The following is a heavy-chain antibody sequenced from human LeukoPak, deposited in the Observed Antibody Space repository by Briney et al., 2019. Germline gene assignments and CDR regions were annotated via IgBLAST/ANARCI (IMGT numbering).Heavy chain of an antibody. CDR3: AKGGHHFNPFFY. V-gene: IGHV3-23*01. J-gene: IGHJ4*02. CDR1: GFTFTSPP. CDR2: IHAGGSDP. Sequence: PGGSLRLSCAPSGFTFTSPPMGWVRQAPRNGLARVSSIHAGGSDPFYGDSVQGRFTISRDNSKNTLSLQLNSLRVEDTAVYFCAKGGHHFNPFFYCGQGTLVTVSS. D-gene: IGHD3-3*01.